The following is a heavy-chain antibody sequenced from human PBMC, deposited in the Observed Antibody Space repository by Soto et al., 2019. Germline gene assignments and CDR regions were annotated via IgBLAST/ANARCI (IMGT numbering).Heavy chain of an antibody. CDR3: ATSYYYDSSGPRPLDY. CDR1: GYTFINFD. J-gene: IGHJ4*02. CDR2: FDPEDGET. Sequence: ASVKVSCKASGYTFINFDISWVRQAPGKGLEWMGGFDPEDGETIYAQKFQGRVTMTEDTSTDTAYMELSSLRSEDTAVYYCATSYYYDSSGPRPLDYWGQGTLVTVSS. D-gene: IGHD3-22*01. V-gene: IGHV1-24*01.